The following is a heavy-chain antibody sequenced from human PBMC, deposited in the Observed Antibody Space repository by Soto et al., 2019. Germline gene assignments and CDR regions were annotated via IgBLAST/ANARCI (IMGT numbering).Heavy chain of an antibody. CDR3: ARDLQVVAVAGSYGMDV. D-gene: IGHD6-19*01. Sequence: ASVRVSCKASGYTFTGYYMHWVRQAPGQGLEWMGWINPNSGGTNYAQKFQGSVTMTRDTSISTAYMELSRLRSDDTAVYYCARDLQVVAVAGSYGMDVWGQGTTGTVAS. CDR2: INPNSGGT. J-gene: IGHJ6*02. CDR1: GYTFTGYY. V-gene: IGHV1-2*02.